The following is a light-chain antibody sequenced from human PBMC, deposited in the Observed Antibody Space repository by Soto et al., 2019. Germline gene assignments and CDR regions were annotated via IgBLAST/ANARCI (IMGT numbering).Light chain of an antibody. Sequence: QSVLTQPPSASGTPGQRVTISCSGSSSNIGSHPVSWYQQLPGTAPKLLLYGNDQRPSGVPDRFSGSKSGTSASLAISGLQSEDEADYYCAAWDDTRSGLVVFGGGTKLTVL. CDR3: AAWDDTRSGLVV. CDR2: GND. CDR1: SSNIGSHP. J-gene: IGLJ2*01. V-gene: IGLV1-44*01.